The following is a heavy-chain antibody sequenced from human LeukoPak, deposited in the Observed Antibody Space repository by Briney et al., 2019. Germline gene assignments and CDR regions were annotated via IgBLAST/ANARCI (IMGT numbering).Heavy chain of an antibody. CDR2: ISNNGEDT. Sequence: GGSLRLSGAASGFTFITYAFHWVRQAPGKGLEYVSAISNNGEDTYYADSVKGRFTISRDNSKNTLYLQMGSLRAEDMAVYYCVRGGGVVAGTYDYWGQATLVTVSS. J-gene: IGHJ4*02. D-gene: IGHD6-19*01. V-gene: IGHV3-64*02. CDR1: GFTFITYA. CDR3: VRGGGVVAGTYDY.